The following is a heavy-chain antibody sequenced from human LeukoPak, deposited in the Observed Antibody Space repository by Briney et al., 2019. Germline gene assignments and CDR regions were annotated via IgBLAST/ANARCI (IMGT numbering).Heavy chain of an antibody. CDR2: ISYSGTT. CDR3: AANSADYNTLGSSYKV. V-gene: IGHV4-39*01. D-gene: IGHD3-10*01. CDR1: SGSINSSPYY. Sequence: MPSETLSLTCTVSSGSINSSPYYWGWIRQSPGKGLEWIGSISYSGTTYYNPSLQSRVTIFVDTSKNQFSLKLSSVTAADTAVYYCAANSADYNTLGSSYKVWGQGTLVTVSS. J-gene: IGHJ4*02.